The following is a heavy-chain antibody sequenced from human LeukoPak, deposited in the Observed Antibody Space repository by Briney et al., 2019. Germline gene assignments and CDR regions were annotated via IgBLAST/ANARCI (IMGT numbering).Heavy chain of an antibody. Sequence: SETLSLTCTVSGGSISSSSYYWGWIRQPPGKGLVCIGSIYYSGSTYYNPSLKSRVTISVDTYKNHFSLKLSSVTAADTAVYYCAGGGYGGNNDAFDIWGQGTMVTVSS. CDR3: AGGGYGGNNDAFDI. CDR2: IYYSGST. CDR1: GGSISSSSYY. V-gene: IGHV4-39*07. J-gene: IGHJ3*02. D-gene: IGHD4-23*01.